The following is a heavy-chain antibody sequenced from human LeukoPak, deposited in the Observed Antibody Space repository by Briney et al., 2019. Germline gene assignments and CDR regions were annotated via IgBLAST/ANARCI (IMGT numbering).Heavy chain of an antibody. CDR2: ISGSGGST. CDR1: GFTFSSYA. D-gene: IGHD3-10*01. V-gene: IGHV3-23*01. J-gene: IGHJ5*02. Sequence: PGGSLRLSCAASGFTFSSYAMSWVRQAPGKGLEWVSAISGSGGSTYYADSVKGRFTISRDNSKNTLYLQMNGLRAEDTAVYYCAREGARWFGEPPSSPKDWFDPWGQGTLVIVSS. CDR3: AREGARWFGEPPSSPKDWFDP.